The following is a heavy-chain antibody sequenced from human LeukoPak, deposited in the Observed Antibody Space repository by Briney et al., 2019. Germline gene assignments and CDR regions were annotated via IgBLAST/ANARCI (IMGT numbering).Heavy chain of an antibody. CDR1: GGSISSGDYY. J-gene: IGHJ3*02. CDR2: IYYSGST. CDR3: ARGGGTIFGVVIDDAFDI. Sequence: SQTLSLTCTVSGGSISSGDYYWSWIRQSPGKGLEWIGYIYYSGSTYYNPSLKSRVTISVDTSKNQFSLKLSSVTAADTAVYYCARGGGTIFGVVIDDAFDIWGQGTMVTVSS. D-gene: IGHD3-3*01. V-gene: IGHV4-30-4*01.